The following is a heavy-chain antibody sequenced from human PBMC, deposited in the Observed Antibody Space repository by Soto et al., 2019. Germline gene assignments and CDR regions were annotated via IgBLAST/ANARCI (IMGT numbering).Heavy chain of an antibody. CDR3: ASGTDYGDYGFDY. Sequence: PSETLSLTCAVYGGSFSGYYWSWIRQPPGKGLEWIGEINHSGSTNYNPSLKSRVTISVDTSKNQFSLKLSSVTAADTAVYYCASGTDYGDYGFDYWGQGTLVTVSS. D-gene: IGHD4-17*01. J-gene: IGHJ4*02. V-gene: IGHV4-34*01. CDR1: GGSFSGYY. CDR2: INHSGST.